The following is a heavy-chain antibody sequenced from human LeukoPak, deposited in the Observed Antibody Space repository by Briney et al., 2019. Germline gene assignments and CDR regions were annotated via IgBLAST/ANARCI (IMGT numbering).Heavy chain of an antibody. D-gene: IGHD2-15*01. J-gene: IGHJ2*01. CDR3: ARDAFGLLLNYWYFDL. V-gene: IGHV4-4*07. Sequence: PSETLSLTCTVSGGSISSYYWSWLRQPAGKGLEWIGRIYSSGSTNYNPSLKSRVTMSVDTSKNQFSLKLSSVTAADTAVYYCARDAFGLLLNYWYFDLWGRGTLVTVSS. CDR1: GGSISSYY. CDR2: IYSSGST.